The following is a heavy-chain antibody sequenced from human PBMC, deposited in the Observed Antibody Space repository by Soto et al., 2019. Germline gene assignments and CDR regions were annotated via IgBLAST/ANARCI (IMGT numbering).Heavy chain of an antibody. CDR3: ARDRGYDAHDYYYNAMDV. V-gene: IGHV3-21*01. J-gene: IGHJ6*02. Sequence: GGSLRLSCISSGFTFRTYTMSWVRQAPGKGLEWVSGIRGFSPYTFYAESVKGRFTISRDNAKNSLDLQMDSLRAEDTAVYYCARDRGYDAHDYYYNAMDVWGQGTTVTVSS. CDR1: GFTFRTYT. CDR2: IRGFSPYT. D-gene: IGHD3-10*01.